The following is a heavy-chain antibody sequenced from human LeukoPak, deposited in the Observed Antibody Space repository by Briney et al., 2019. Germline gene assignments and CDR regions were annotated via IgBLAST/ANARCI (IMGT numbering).Heavy chain of an antibody. V-gene: IGHV1-69*04. Sequence: GSSVKVSCKASGGTFSSYTISRVRQAPGQGLEWMGRIIPILDIANYAQKFQGRVAITADKSTSTAYMELSSLRSEDTAVYYCARDPPTVTTYMDVWGKGTTVTVSS. CDR2: IIPILDIA. J-gene: IGHJ6*03. D-gene: IGHD4-17*01. CDR3: ARDPPTVTTYMDV. CDR1: GGTFSSYT.